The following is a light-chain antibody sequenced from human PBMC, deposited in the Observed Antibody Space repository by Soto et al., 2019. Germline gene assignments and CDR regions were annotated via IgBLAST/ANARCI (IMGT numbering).Light chain of an antibody. CDR2: GAF. CDR3: QQYGVSPLP. Sequence: EIVLTQSPGTLSLSPGETATVSCRATESLITKALAWYQQKPGQAPRLLIYGAFTRDAAIPDRFNGSGSGTDLALAISRLRLGDSAVYFCQQYGVSPLPLGPGIKVEMK. V-gene: IGKV3-20*01. CDR1: ESLITKA. J-gene: IGKJ3*01.